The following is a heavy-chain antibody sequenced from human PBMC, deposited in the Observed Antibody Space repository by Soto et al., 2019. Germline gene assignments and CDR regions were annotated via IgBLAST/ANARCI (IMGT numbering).Heavy chain of an antibody. J-gene: IGHJ5*02. CDR3: VRIRYQLPSSILWLDP. Sequence: SETLSLTCAVYGGFLSESYWTWIRQPPGKGLEWIGEINHVGGTNYNPSLKSRVTMSVDTSQNQFSLRLISVTAADTAMYFCVRIRYQLPSSILWLDPWGQGTPVTVSS. D-gene: IGHD3-16*01. V-gene: IGHV4-34*01. CDR1: GGFLSESY. CDR2: INHVGGT.